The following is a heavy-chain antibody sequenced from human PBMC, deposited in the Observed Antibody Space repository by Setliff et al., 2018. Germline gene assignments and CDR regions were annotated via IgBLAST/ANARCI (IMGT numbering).Heavy chain of an antibody. J-gene: IGHJ5*02. V-gene: IGHV1-18*01. CDR1: GYTFTSYG. CDR3: AREEVGRYSSGWYISSDNWFDP. Sequence: ASVKVSCKASGYTFTSYGISWVRQAPGQGLEWMGWISAYNGNTNYAQKFQGRVTMTRDTSISTAYMELSRLRSDDTAVYYCAREEVGRYSSGWYISSDNWFDPWGQGTLVTVSS. CDR2: ISAYNGNT. D-gene: IGHD6-19*01.